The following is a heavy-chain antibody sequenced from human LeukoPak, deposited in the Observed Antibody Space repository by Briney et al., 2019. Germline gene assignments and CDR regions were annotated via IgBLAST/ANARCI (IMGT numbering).Heavy chain of an antibody. V-gene: IGHV5-51*01. J-gene: IGHJ5*02. CDR3: ARLKRSSSLYDNWFDP. Sequence: GESLKISCKGSGYSFTSYWIGWVRQMPGEGLEWMGIIYPGDSDTRYSPSFQGQVTISADKSISTAYLQWSSLKASDTAMYYCARLKRSSSLYDNWFDPWGQGTLVTVSS. CDR2: IYPGDSDT. CDR1: GYSFTSYW. D-gene: IGHD6-13*01.